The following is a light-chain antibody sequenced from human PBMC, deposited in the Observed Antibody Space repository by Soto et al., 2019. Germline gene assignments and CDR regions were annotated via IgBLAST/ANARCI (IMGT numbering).Light chain of an antibody. CDR1: QSIRCN. CDR2: DAS. J-gene: IGKJ4*01. Sequence: EIVMTQSPDILSVSPGERATLSCRASQSIRCNLAWYQQKPGQAPRLLIYDASTGATGIPDRFSASGSGTEFTLTISSLQSEDFAVYYCQQYNKWPLSFGGGTKVDI. V-gene: IGKV3-15*01. CDR3: QQYNKWPLS.